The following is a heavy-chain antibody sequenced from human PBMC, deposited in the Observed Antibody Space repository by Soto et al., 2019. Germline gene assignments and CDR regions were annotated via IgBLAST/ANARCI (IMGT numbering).Heavy chain of an antibody. CDR1: GGSISSYY. J-gene: IGHJ6*02. CDR2: IYYSGST. CDR3: ARASYSSSWSLYYYYYGMDV. Sequence: SETLSLTCTVSGGSISSYYWSWIRQPPGRGLEWIGYIYYSGSTNYNPSLKSRVTISVDTSKNQFTLKLSSVTAADTAVYYCARASYSSSWSLYYYYYGMDVWGQGTTVTVSS. V-gene: IGHV4-59*01. D-gene: IGHD6-13*01.